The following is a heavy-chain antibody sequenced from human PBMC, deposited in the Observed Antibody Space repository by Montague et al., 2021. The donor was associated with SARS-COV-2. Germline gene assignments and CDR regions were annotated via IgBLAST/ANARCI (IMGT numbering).Heavy chain of an antibody. J-gene: IGHJ6*01. CDR1: GDSVSSNDAA. V-gene: IGHV6-1*01. CDR3: ARAPYSSGFYGMDV. D-gene: IGHD3-22*01. CDR2: TYHRSKWYL. Sequence: CAISGDSVSSNDAAWNWIRQSPSRGLEWLGWTYHRSKWYLDYAVAVKGRITINADTSRNQSSLQLNSVTPEDTAVYYCARAPYSSGFYGMDVWGQGTTVTVSS.